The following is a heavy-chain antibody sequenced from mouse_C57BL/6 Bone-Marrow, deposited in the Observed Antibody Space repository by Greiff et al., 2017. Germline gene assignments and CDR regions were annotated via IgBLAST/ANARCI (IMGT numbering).Heavy chain of an antibody. J-gene: IGHJ1*03. CDR3: ARPYYSNYWYFDV. V-gene: IGHV1-55*01. CDR1: GYTFTSYW. D-gene: IGHD2-5*01. Sequence: QVQLKQPGAELVKPGASVTMSCKASGYTFTSYWITWVKQRPGPGLEWIGDIYPGSGSTKYNEKFKSKATLTVDTSSNTAYMQLSSLTSEDSAVYYCARPYYSNYWYFDVWGTGTTVTVSS. CDR2: IYPGSGST.